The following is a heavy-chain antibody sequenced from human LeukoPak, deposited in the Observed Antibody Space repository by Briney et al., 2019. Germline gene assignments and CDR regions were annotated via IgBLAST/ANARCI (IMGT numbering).Heavy chain of an antibody. Sequence: ASVKVSCKASGYTFTGYYMHLVRQAPGQGLEWMGWINPNSGGTNYAQKFQGRVTMTRDTSIKTAYMELSRLNSDDTAVYYCARDGGRYCSGESCLDAFDMWGQGTMVTVS. CDR2: INPNSGGT. CDR3: ARDGGRYCSGESCLDAFDM. CDR1: GYTFTGYY. D-gene: IGHD2-15*01. J-gene: IGHJ3*02. V-gene: IGHV1-2*02.